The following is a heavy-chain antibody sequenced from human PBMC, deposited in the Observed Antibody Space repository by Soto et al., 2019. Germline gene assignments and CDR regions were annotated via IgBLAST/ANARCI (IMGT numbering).Heavy chain of an antibody. CDR3: AKDPASIVAFDY. V-gene: IGHV3-23*01. Sequence: GGSLRLSCAASGFTFRNYAMSWVRQAPGKGLEWVSRISNSGGSTYYTDSVKGRFTISRDNSKNALYLQLSSLRADDTAVYYCAKDPASIVAFDYWGQGTLVTVSS. CDR1: GFTFRNYA. D-gene: IGHD5-12*01. J-gene: IGHJ4*02. CDR2: ISNSGGST.